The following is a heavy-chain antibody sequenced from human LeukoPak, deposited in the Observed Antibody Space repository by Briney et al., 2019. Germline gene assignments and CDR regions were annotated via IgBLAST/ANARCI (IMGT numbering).Heavy chain of an antibody. D-gene: IGHD3-16*01. Sequence: GGSLRLSYAASGFSFNSYWMHWVRQVPGKGPVWVSRITSDGTDTSYADSVKGRFSISRDNAKNTLYLQMNSLRVEDTAVYYCARDRSYGEGYWFDPWGQGTLVIVSS. V-gene: IGHV3-74*01. J-gene: IGHJ5*02. CDR3: ARDRSYGEGYWFDP. CDR1: GFSFNSYW. CDR2: ITSDGTDT.